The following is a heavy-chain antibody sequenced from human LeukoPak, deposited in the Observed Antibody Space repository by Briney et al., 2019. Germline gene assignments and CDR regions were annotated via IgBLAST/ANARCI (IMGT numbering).Heavy chain of an antibody. CDR2: IHYSGRN. D-gene: IGHD6-6*01. CDR3: ATYASSSSEGYFDF. V-gene: IGHV4-59*08. CDR1: GDSISSYY. J-gene: IGHJ4*02. Sequence: PSETLSLTCSVSGDSISSYYWTWLRQPPGKGLEWIGHIHYSGRNSYKPSLKSRVTISVDTPNNQFSLKLRSVTAADTAVYYCATYASSSSEGYFDFWGQGSLVTVSS.